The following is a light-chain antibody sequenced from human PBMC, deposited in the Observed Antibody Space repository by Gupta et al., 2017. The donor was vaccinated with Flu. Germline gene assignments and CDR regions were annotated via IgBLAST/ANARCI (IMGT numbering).Light chain of an antibody. J-gene: IGKJ2*01. V-gene: IGKV3-11*01. CDR3: QHRSN. Sequence: SLSPGERATLSCRASQSVGNDLAWYQQKPGQAPRLLIYDASNRATGIPARFSGSGSGTDFTLTISSLEPEDFAVYYCQHRSNFGQGTKLEIK. CDR1: QSVGND. CDR2: DAS.